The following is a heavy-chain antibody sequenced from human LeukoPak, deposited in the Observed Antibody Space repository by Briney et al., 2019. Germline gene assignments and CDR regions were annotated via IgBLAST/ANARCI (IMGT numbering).Heavy chain of an antibody. J-gene: IGHJ4*02. CDR1: GFFFSTYA. CDR2: ISGSGGIT. CDR3: AKEPPLAARAIDY. V-gene: IGHV3-23*01. D-gene: IGHD6-6*01. Sequence: GGSLRLSCAVSGFFFSTYAMSWVRQAPGKGLECVSTISGSGGITYYADSVKGRFIISRDNSKNTLYLQMNSLRAEDTAVYYCAKEPPLAARAIDYWGQGTLVTVSS.